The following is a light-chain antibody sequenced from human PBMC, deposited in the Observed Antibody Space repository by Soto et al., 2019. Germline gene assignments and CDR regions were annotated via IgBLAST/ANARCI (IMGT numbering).Light chain of an antibody. J-gene: IGLJ2*01. CDR3: SSYADRYTLV. CDR1: SSDVGAFNF. Sequence: QSALTQPRSVSGSPGQSVTISRTGTSSDVGAFNFVSWYQHHPGKAPKLMIYDVSKRPSGVPDRFSGSKSGNTASLTISGLLADDEADYYCSSYADRYTLVFGGGTKVTVL. V-gene: IGLV2-11*01. CDR2: DVS.